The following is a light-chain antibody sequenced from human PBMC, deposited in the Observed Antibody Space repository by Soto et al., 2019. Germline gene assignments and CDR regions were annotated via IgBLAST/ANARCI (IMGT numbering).Light chain of an antibody. J-gene: IGLJ1*01. V-gene: IGLV2-8*01. CDR2: EVN. CDR3: TAYAGGNNV. Sequence: QSVLTQPPSASGSPGQSVTISCTGTSSDVGAYNYVSWYQQYPGKVPKLMVYEVNKRPSGVPDRFSGSKSGNTASLTGSGLQAEDEADYYCTAYAGGNNVFGTGTKLTVL. CDR1: SSDVGAYNY.